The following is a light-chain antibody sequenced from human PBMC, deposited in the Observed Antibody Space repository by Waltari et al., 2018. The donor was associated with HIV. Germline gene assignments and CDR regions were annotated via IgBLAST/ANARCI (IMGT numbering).Light chain of an antibody. CDR1: QTISTY. CDR3: QQSYNTPIT. V-gene: IGKV1-39*01. CDR2: AAS. J-gene: IGKJ5*01. Sequence: DIQMTQSPSSLSTSVGDRVTITCRASQTISTYLNWYQQKPGKAPKLLIYAASNLQSEVPSRFSGSGSGTDFTLTISSLQPEDFATYFCQQSYNTPITFGQGTRLEIK.